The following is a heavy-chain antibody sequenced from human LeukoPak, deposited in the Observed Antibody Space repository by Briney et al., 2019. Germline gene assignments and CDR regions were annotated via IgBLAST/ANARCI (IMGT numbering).Heavy chain of an antibody. Sequence: PSETLSLTCTVSGGSITSSNFYWGWIRQPPGKGLGWIGSIFYTGNTYYQPSLRGRLSISLDTSKNLFALRLNSVTAADTAVYYCARNYYDSSGYYIDQFYFDSWGQGTLVTVSS. CDR2: IFYTGNT. J-gene: IGHJ4*02. CDR1: GGSITSSNFY. CDR3: ARNYYDSSGYYIDQFYFDS. V-gene: IGHV4-39*06. D-gene: IGHD3-22*01.